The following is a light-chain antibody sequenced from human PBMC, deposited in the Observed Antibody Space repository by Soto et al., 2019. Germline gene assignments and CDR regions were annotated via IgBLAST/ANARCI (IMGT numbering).Light chain of an antibody. CDR3: QQYNSWPLT. CDR1: XSVNSN. J-gene: IGKJ4*01. V-gene: IGKV3-15*01. CDR2: AAS. Sequence: ERVMTQSPATLSVSPGXXAXLSCRASXSVNSNLAWYQQKPGQAPRLLIYAASTRATGIPARFSGSGSGTEFTLTISSLQSEDSAVYYCQQYNSWPLTFGGGTKVEIK.